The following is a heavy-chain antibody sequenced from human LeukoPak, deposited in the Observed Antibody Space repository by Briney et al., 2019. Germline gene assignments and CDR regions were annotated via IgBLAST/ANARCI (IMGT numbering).Heavy chain of an antibody. CDR3: AREKFGSGSYYTDFDY. CDR2: IIPILGIA. V-gene: IGHV1-69*04. Sequence: SVKVSCKASGGTFSSYAISWVRQAPGQGLEWMGRIIPILGIANYAQKFQGGVTITADKSTSTAYMELSSLRSEDTAVYYCAREKFGSGSYYTDFDYWGQGTLVTVSS. J-gene: IGHJ4*02. CDR1: GGTFSSYA. D-gene: IGHD3-10*01.